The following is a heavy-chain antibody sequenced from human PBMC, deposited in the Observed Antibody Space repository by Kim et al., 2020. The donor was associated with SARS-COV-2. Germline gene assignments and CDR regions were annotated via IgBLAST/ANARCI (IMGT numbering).Heavy chain of an antibody. V-gene: IGHV3-48*03. J-gene: IGHJ4*02. D-gene: IGHD2-15*01. CDR3: TRYVATYSFDF. CDR2: ITANGFTI. CDR1: EFSLSSYE. Sequence: GGSLRLSCAASEFSLSSYEMNWVRQAPGKGLEWLSYITANGFTIYYADSVKGRFTISRDNARNSLYLQMNSLRAEDTAVYYCTRYVATYSFDFWGQGTLV.